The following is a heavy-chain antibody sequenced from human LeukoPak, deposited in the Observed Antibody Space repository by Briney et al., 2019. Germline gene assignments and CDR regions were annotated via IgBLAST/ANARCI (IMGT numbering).Heavy chain of an antibody. D-gene: IGHD2-15*01. V-gene: IGHV3-9*01. CDR2: ISWNSGSI. J-gene: IGHJ1*01. CDR1: GFTFDDYA. Sequence: PGRSLRLSCAASGFTFDDYAMHWVRQAPGKGLEWVSGISWNSGSIGYADSVKGRFTISRDNAKNSLYLQMNSLRAEDTALYYCAKELLGYCSGGSCAEVGYFQHWGQGTLVTVSS. CDR3: AKELLGYCSGGSCAEVGYFQH.